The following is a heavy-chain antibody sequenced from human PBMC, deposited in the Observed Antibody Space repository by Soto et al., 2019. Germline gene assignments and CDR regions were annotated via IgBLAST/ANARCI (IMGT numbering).Heavy chain of an antibody. Sequence: LRLSCAPSALTFSSYAMHWVRHATCKWLEWVAVISYDGSNKYYADSVKGRFTISRDNSKNTLYLQMNSLRAEDTAVYYCARGPNSSGWYIGNFPIDYWGQGTLVTVSS. CDR3: ARGPNSSGWYIGNFPIDY. D-gene: IGHD6-19*01. CDR1: ALTFSSYA. CDR2: ISYDGSNK. V-gene: IGHV3-30-3*01. J-gene: IGHJ4*02.